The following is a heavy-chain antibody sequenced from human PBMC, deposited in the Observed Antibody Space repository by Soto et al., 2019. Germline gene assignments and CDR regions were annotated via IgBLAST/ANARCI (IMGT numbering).Heavy chain of an antibody. CDR1: GYTFTSYY. CDR3: ARDYTIFGVVSYGMDV. CDR2: INPSGGST. Sequence: RASVKVSCKASGYTFTSYYMHWVRQAPGQGLEWMGIINPSGGSTSCAQKFQGRVTMTRDTSTSTVYMELSSLRSEDTAVYYCARDYTIFGVVSYGMDVWGQGTTVTVSS. D-gene: IGHD3-3*01. V-gene: IGHV1-46*01. J-gene: IGHJ6*02.